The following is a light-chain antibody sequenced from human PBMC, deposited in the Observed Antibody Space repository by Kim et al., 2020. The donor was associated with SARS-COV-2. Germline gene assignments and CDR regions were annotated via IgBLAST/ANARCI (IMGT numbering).Light chain of an antibody. CDR1: SSNVGSYY. Sequence: QAVVTQPPSASGTPGQRVTISCSGSSSNVGSYYVYWYQQLPGTAPKLLIYRNTQRPSGVPDRFSGSKSGTSASLAISGLRSEDEADYYCAAWDDSLSGPVFGGGTQLTVL. J-gene: IGLJ3*02. V-gene: IGLV1-47*01. CDR2: RNT. CDR3: AAWDDSLSGPV.